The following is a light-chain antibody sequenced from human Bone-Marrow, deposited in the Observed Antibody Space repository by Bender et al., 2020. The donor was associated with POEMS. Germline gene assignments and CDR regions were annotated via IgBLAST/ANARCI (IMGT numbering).Light chain of an antibody. V-gene: IGLV3-25*03. CDR3: QSADSSGLYRV. J-gene: IGLJ3*02. CDR1: ALPKQF. Sequence: SYELTQPPSVSVSPGQTARITCSGNALPKQFAYWYQQKPGQAPVMVIYKDNERPSAIPERFSGSSSGTTVTLTISGVQAEDEADYYCQSADSSGLYRVFGGGTKVTVL. CDR2: KDN.